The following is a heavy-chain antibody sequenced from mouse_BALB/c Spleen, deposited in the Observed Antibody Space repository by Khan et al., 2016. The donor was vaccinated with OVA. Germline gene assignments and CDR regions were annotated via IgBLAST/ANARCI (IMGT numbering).Heavy chain of an antibody. D-gene: IGHD1-1*01. Sequence: VDLVASGPGLVKPSQSLSLTCTVTGYSITSDYAWDWIRQFPGNKLEWMGYISYGGSTSYNPSLKSRISITRDTSKNQFFLQLNSVTTEDTATYYCARKNYYGYAMDYWGQGTSVTVSS. CDR3: ARKNYYGYAMDY. CDR1: GYSITSDYA. V-gene: IGHV3-2*02. CDR2: ISYGGST. J-gene: IGHJ4*01.